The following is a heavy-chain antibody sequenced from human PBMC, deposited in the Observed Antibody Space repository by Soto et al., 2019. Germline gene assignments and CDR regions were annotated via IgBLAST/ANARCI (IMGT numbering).Heavy chain of an antibody. D-gene: IGHD5-12*01. CDR3: ARDQPWELATSVYFYYGLDV. Sequence: QVQLVESGGGLVQPGRSLRLSCAASGFTFSDYAIHWVRQAPGKGLEWVAVISFDGSHKYYADSVKGRFSISRDNSNNTVNLQLNSLTREDSAVYYCARDQPWELATSVYFYYGLDVWGRGTTVTVSS. CDR2: ISFDGSHK. V-gene: IGHV3-30-3*01. CDR1: GFTFSDYA. J-gene: IGHJ6*02.